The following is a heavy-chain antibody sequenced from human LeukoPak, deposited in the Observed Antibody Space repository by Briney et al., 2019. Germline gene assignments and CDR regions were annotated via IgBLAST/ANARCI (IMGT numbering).Heavy chain of an antibody. CDR3: AKDGGYSWPRYYYYYMDV. CDR1: GGSISSYY. J-gene: IGHJ6*03. Sequence: SETLSLTCTVSGGSISSYYWSWIRQPPGKGLEWIGYIYYSGSTNYNPSLKSRVTISVDTSKNQFSLKLSSVTAADTAVYYCAKDGGYSWPRYYYYYMDVWGKGTTVTVSS. CDR2: IYYSGST. V-gene: IGHV4-59*12. D-gene: IGHD1-1*01.